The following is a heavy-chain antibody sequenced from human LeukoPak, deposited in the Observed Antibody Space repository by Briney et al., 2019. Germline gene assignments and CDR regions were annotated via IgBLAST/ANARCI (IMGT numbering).Heavy chain of an antibody. V-gene: IGHV5-51*01. CDR3: ARGSPNANWYFDL. D-gene: IGHD3-10*01. J-gene: IGHJ2*01. CDR1: GYRFTSYW. CDR2: IYPGDSAT. Sequence: PGKSLQISCKGSGYRFTSYWIGWVRQLPGKGLEWMGIIYPGDSATRNSPSFQGQVTNSAHQSISTAYLQWSSLKASDTAMYYCARGSPNANWYFDLWGRGTLVTDSS.